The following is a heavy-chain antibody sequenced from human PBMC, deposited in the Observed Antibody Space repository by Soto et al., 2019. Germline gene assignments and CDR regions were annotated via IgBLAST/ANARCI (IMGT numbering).Heavy chain of an antibody. CDR3: ARDRPDYDCWSGFGFGIEV. J-gene: IGHJ6*02. V-gene: IGHV1-2*04. D-gene: IGHD3-3*01. CDR1: GYTFTGYY. Sequence: ASVKVSCKASGYTFTGYYMHWVRQAPGQGLEWMGWINPNSGGTNYAQKFQGWVTMTRDTSISTAYTELSRLRSDDTAVYYCARDRPDYDCWSGFGFGIEVWRQRTTVTFCS. CDR2: INPNSGGT.